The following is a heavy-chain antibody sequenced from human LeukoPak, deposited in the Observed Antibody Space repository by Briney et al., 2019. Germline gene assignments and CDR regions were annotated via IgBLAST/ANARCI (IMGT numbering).Heavy chain of an antibody. D-gene: IGHD2-2*01. CDR3: ARDILGYCSSTSCPTRWFDP. CDR1: GGPISSYY. CDR2: INTSGST. Sequence: KPSETLSLTCTVSGGPISSYYWSWIRQPAGKGLEWIGRINTSGSTNYNPSLKSRVTMSVDTSKNQFSLKLSSVTAADTAVYYCARDILGYCSSTSCPTRWFDPWGQGTLVTVSS. J-gene: IGHJ5*02. V-gene: IGHV4-4*07.